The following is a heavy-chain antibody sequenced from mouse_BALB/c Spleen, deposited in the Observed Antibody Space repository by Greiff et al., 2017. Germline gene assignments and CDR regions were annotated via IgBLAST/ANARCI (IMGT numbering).Heavy chain of an antibody. CDR2: ISSGSSTI. J-gene: IGHJ3*01. D-gene: IGHD2-4*01. CDR1: GFTFSSFG. V-gene: IGHV5-17*02. CDR3: ASYDYDWFAY. Sequence: DVHLVESGGGLVQPGGSRKLSCAASGFTFSSFGMHWVRQAPEKGLEWVAYISSGSSTIYYADTVKGRFTISRDNPKNTLFLQMTSLRSEDTAMYYCASYDYDWFAYWGQGTLVTVSA.